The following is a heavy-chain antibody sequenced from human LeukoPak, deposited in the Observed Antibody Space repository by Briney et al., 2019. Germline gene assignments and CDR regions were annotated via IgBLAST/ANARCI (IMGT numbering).Heavy chain of an antibody. CDR2: INPSGGST. CDR1: GYTFTSYY. V-gene: IGHV1-46*01. Sequence: GASVKVSCKASGYTFTSYYMHWVRQAPGQGLEWMGIINPSGGSTSYAQKFQGRVTMTRDTSTSTVYVELSSLRSEDTAVYYCARDAGYGDYVLYFQHWGQGTLVTVSS. CDR3: ARDAGYGDYVLYFQH. J-gene: IGHJ1*01. D-gene: IGHD4-17*01.